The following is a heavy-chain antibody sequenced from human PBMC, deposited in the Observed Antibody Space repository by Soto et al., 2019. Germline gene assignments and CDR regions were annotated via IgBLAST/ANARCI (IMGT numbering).Heavy chain of an antibody. V-gene: IGHV1-2*02. D-gene: IGHD1-26*01. CDR1: GYTFTGYY. J-gene: IGHJ6*02. CDR3: ARIKWGLNYYNGMDV. Sequence: GASVKVSCKASGYTFTGYYMHWVRQAPGQGLEWMGWINPNSGGTNYAQKFQGRVTMTRDTSISTAYMELTRLRPDDTAVYYCARIKWGLNYYNGMDVWGQGTTVTVSS. CDR2: INPNSGGT.